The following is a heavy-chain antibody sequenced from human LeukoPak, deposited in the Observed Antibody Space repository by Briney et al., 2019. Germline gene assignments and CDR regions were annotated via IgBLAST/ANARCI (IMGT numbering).Heavy chain of an antibody. CDR2: ISSSSSYI. J-gene: IGHJ6*02. D-gene: IGHD2-2*01. Sequence: PGGSLRLSCAASGFTFSSYSMNWVRQAPGKGLEWVSSISSSSSYIYYADSVKGRFTISRDNAKNSLYLQMNSLRAEDTAVYYCARDRRTSWRPYYYYGMDVWGQGTTVTVSS. V-gene: IGHV3-21*01. CDR1: GFTFSSYS. CDR3: ARDRRTSWRPYYYYGMDV.